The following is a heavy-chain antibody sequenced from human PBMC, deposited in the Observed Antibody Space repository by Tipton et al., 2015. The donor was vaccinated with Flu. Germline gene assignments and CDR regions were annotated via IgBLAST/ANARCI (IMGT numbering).Heavy chain of an antibody. V-gene: IGHV4-39*07. Sequence: LRLSCTVSGDSIRSVTYYWGWIRQPPGKGLEWIGSIYYSGSTYYNPSLKSRVTISVDTSKNQFSPKLSSVTAADTAVYYCAREGRREQLALDYWGQGTLVTVSS. CDR2: IYYSGST. J-gene: IGHJ4*02. CDR3: AREGRREQLALDY. D-gene: IGHD6-6*01. CDR1: GDSIRSVTYY.